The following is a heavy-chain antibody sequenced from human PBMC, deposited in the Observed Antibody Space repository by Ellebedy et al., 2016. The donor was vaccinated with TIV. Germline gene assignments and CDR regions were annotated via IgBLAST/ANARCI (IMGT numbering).Heavy chain of an antibody. CDR1: GYTFTDYY. Sequence: ASVKVSXXTSGYTFTDYYIHWVRLAPGQGLEWMGWIDPKSADTHYAQKFQGSVTMTRDTSISTAFMELSRLRSDDTAVYYCARGEFFSSGRGQFDFWGQGTLVTVSS. CDR3: ARGEFFSSGRGQFDF. J-gene: IGHJ4*02. CDR2: IDPKSADT. D-gene: IGHD6-19*01. V-gene: IGHV1-2*04.